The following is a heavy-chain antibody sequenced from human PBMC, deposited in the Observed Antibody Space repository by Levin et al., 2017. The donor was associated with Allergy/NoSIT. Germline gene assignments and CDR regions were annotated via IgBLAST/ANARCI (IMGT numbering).Heavy chain of an antibody. J-gene: IGHJ3*02. CDR2: IGTAGDT. V-gene: IGHV3-13*04. CDR3: TRAGVGYCGRPSCYGGAFDI. D-gene: IGHD2-2*01. CDR1: GFTVSSYD. Sequence: GGSLRLSCAASGFTVSSYDMHWVRQVIGKGLEWVSAIGTAGDTYYPGSVKDRFTISRDKAKNSLYLQMNSLRAGDTAVYYCTRAGVGYCGRPSCYGGAFDIWGQGTMVSVSS.